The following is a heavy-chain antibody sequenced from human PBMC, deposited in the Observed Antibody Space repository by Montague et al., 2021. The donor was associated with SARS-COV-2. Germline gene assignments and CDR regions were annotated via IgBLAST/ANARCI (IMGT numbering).Heavy chain of an antibody. Sequence: SETLSLTCTVSGGSISSHYWSWIRQPPGKGLVWFGYIYYSESTNYYPSLKSRVTISVDTSKNQFSLKLISVTAADTAVYYCARGSGWMGNALDSWGQGTMVTVSS. CDR1: GGSISSHY. J-gene: IGHJ3*02. CDR2: IYYSEST. V-gene: IGHV4-59*11. D-gene: IGHD6-19*01. CDR3: ARGSGWMGNALDS.